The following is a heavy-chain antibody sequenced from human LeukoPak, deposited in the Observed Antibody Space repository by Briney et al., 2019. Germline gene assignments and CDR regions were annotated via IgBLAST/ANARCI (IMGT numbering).Heavy chain of an antibody. CDR2: IYYSGST. V-gene: IGHV4-31*02. Sequence: SWVRQHPGKGLEWIGYIYYSGSTYYNPSLKSRVTISVDTSKNQFSLKLSSVTAADTAVYYCARDVLSGDYVDYWGQGTLVTVSS. D-gene: IGHD4-17*01. CDR3: ARDVLSGDYVDY. J-gene: IGHJ4*02.